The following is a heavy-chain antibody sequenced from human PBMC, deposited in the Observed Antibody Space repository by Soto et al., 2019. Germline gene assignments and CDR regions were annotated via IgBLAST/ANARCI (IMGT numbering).Heavy chain of an antibody. D-gene: IGHD3-3*01. J-gene: IGHJ6*02. V-gene: IGHV4-59*01. CDR2: IYYSGST. Sequence: SETLSLTCTVSGGSISSYYWSWIRQPPGKALEWIGYIYYSGSTNYNPSLKSRVTISVDTSKNQFSLKLSSVTAADTAVYYCARDGVLRFVEWSYPYYYDIDVWGQGTTVTVSS. CDR3: ARDGVLRFVEWSYPYYYDIDV. CDR1: GGSISSYY.